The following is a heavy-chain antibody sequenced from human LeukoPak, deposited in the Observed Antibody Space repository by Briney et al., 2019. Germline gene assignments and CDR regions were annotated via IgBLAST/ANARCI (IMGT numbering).Heavy chain of an antibody. D-gene: IGHD3-22*01. V-gene: IGHV3-74*01. CDR2: INSDGSSR. Sequence: GGSLRLSCAAPGFAFSSYWMHWVRQAPGKGLVWVSRINSDGSSRSYADSVKGRFTISRDNAKNTLYLQMNSLRAEDTAVYYCARLIYDSSGYYYPPYFDYWGQGTLVTVSS. CDR3: ARLIYDSSGYYYPPYFDY. J-gene: IGHJ4*02. CDR1: GFAFSSYW.